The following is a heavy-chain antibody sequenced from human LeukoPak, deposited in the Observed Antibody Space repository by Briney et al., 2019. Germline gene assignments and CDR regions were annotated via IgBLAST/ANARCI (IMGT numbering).Heavy chain of an antibody. D-gene: IGHD4-11*01. CDR3: AKGLTVTTEYYFDY. J-gene: IGHJ4*02. CDR2: IRYDGSNK. V-gene: IGHV3-30*02. Sequence: GGSLRLSCAASGFTFSSYGMHWVRQAPGKGLEWVAFIRYDGSNKYYADSVKGRFTISRDNSKNTLYLQMNSLRAEDTAVYYCAKGLTVTTEYYFDYWGQGTLVTVSS. CDR1: GFTFSSYG.